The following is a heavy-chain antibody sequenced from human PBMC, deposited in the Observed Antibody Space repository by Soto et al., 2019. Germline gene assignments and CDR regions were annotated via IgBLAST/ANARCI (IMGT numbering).Heavy chain of an antibody. Sequence: GGSLRLSFAGTGFTFSTYTMNWVRQAPGKGLEWLSYISSRGDTIYYADSVKGRFTISRDNAKNSLYLQMNSLRAEDTAVYYCAREWVTMGYWGQGTLVTVSS. CDR1: GFTFSTYT. D-gene: IGHD3-10*01. V-gene: IGHV3-48*04. J-gene: IGHJ4*02. CDR2: ISSRGDTI. CDR3: AREWVTMGY.